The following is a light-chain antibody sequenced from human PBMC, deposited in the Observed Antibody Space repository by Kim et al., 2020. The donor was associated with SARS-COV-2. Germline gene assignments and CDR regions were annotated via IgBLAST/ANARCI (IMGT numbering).Light chain of an antibody. Sequence: EIVLTQSPGTLSLSPGERATLSCRASQSVRSNYLTWYQQKPGQAPRLLIYGASSRATGIPDRFSGTGSGTDFTLIISRLEPEDFAVYYCQKYGSSPLTFGGGTKVDIK. CDR1: QSVRSNY. V-gene: IGKV3-20*01. CDR2: GAS. CDR3: QKYGSSPLT. J-gene: IGKJ4*01.